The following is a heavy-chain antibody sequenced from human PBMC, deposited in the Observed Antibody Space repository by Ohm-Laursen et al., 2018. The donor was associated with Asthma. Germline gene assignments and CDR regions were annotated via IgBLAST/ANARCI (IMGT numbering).Heavy chain of an antibody. V-gene: IGHV1-46*03. CDR2: IKPSGGGT. Sequence: ASVKVSCKASGYAITSNPMHWVRQAPGQGLEWMGLIKPSGGGTIYAQKFQGRVTMTRDTSTSTVYMELSSLRSEDTAVYYCARLSSINFDYWGQGTLVTVSS. J-gene: IGHJ4*02. CDR3: ARLSSINFDY. D-gene: IGHD6-13*01. CDR1: GYAITSNP.